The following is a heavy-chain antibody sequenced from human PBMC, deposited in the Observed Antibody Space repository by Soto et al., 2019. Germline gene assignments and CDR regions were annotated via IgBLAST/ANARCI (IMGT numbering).Heavy chain of an antibody. CDR1: GFTFNNYG. Sequence: GGSLRLSCAASGFTFNNYGMHWVRQAPGKGLEWVAVIWNDGNGYYYADSVKGRFTISRDNSKNTLYLQMNSLRAEDTAVYYCAAKVPAALRYWGQGTLVTVSS. CDR2: IWNDGNGY. J-gene: IGHJ4*02. V-gene: IGHV3-33*03. CDR3: AAKVPAALRY. D-gene: IGHD2-2*01.